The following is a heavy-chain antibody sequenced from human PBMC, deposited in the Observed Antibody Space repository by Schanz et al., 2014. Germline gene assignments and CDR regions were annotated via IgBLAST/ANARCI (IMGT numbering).Heavy chain of an antibody. V-gene: IGHV3-33*06. CDR3: AKDQRPYSSSSGFDY. CDR1: GFTFSSYG. J-gene: IGHJ4*02. CDR2: IWFDGNNK. Sequence: QVQLVESGGGVVQPGRSLRLSCATSGFTFSSYGMHWVRQAPGKGLEWVAVIWFDGNNKYYADSVKGRFTISRDNSKNTLYLQMNSLRAEDTALYYCAKDQRPYSSSSGFDYWGQGTLVTVSS. D-gene: IGHD6-6*01.